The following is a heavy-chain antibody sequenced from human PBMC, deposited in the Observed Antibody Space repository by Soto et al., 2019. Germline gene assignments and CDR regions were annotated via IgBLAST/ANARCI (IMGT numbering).Heavy chain of an antibody. CDR1: GYTFTSYD. CDR3: ARVGYCSSTSCYDAFDI. V-gene: IGHV1-8*01. Sequence: ASVKVSCKASGYTFTSYDINWVRQATGQGLEWMGWMNPNSGNTGYAQKFQGRVTMTRNTSISTAYMELSSLRSEDTAVYYCARVGYCSSTSCYDAFDIWGQGTMVTVSS. D-gene: IGHD2-2*01. J-gene: IGHJ3*02. CDR2: MNPNSGNT.